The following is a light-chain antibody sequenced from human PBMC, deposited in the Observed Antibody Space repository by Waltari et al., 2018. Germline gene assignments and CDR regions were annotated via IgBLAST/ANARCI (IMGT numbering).Light chain of an antibody. V-gene: IGKV1-9*01. CDR3: QQLNSYLP. J-gene: IGKJ4*01. CDR2: GAS. CDR1: QVIANF. Sequence: HLTQSPSSLSASFGDRVTITCRASQVIANFLAWYQQKPGQAPKLLIYGASTLQTGVPSRFSGSGFGTDFSLTISSLQPEDFATYYCQQLNSYLPFGGGTKVEIK.